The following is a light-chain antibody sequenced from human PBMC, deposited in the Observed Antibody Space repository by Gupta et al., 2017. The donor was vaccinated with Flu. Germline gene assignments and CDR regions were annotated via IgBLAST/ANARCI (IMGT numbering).Light chain of an antibody. J-gene: IGLJ3*02. V-gene: IGLV1-47*01. CDR2: RNY. CDR3: SAWDDALNAWV. CDR1: SSNIGNNY. Sequence: QAVLPQPPSASGTPGQRVTISCSGSSSNIGNNYVYWYWQLPGAAPKLLIFRNYHRPSGVPDRYSGSKSGTSASLAITGLRSEDEADYYCSAWDDALNAWVFGGGTKLTVL.